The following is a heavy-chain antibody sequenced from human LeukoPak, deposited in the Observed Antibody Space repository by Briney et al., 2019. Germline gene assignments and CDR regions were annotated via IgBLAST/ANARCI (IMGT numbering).Heavy chain of an antibody. Sequence: SETLSLTCTVSGGSISSYYWSWIRQPPGKGLEWIGYIYYSGSTNYIPSLKSRVTISVDTSKNQFSLKLSSVTAADTAVYYCARVVRPTYYYGSGSFDYWGQGTLVTVSS. CDR1: GGSISSYY. J-gene: IGHJ4*02. V-gene: IGHV4-59*01. CDR3: ARVVRPTYYYGSGSFDY. D-gene: IGHD3-10*01. CDR2: IYYSGST.